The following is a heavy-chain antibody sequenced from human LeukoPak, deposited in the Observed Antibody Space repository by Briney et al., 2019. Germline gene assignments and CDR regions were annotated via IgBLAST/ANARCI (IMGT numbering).Heavy chain of an antibody. J-gene: IGHJ6*02. V-gene: IGHV3-21*01. D-gene: IGHD2-15*01. CDR1: GFTFSSYS. CDR3: AREYCSGGSCYPQGYYYYGMDV. CDR2: ISGSSSYI. Sequence: GGSLRLSCAASGFTFSSYSMNWVCQAPGKGLEWVSSISGSSSYIYYADSVKGRFTISRDNAKNSLYLQMNSLRAEDTAVYYRAREYCSGGSCYPQGYYYYGMDVWGQGTTVTVSS.